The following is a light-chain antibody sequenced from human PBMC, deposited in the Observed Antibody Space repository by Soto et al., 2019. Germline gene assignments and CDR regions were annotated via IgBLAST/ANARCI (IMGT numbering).Light chain of an antibody. CDR1: QSFSSY. V-gene: IGKV1-39*01. J-gene: IGKJ2*01. CDR3: QQSYSTPRFT. CDR2: AAS. Sequence: DIQMTQSPSSLSASVGDRVTITCRASQSFSSYLNWYQQKPGKAPKLLIYAASSLQSGVPSRFSGSGSGTDFTLTSSSLQPEDFATYYCQQSYSTPRFTFGQGTKLEIK.